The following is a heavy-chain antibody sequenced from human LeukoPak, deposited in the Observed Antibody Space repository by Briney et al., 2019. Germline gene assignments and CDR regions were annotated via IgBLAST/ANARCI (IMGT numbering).Heavy chain of an antibody. J-gene: IGHJ4*02. Sequence: GGSLRLSCAASGFTFSSYGMHWVRQAPGKGLEWVAFIRYDGSNKYYADSVKGRFTISRDNSKNTLYLQMNSLRAEDTAVYYCAKDQSVIAGFDYWGQGTLVTVSS. D-gene: IGHD3-16*02. V-gene: IGHV3-30*02. CDR3: AKDQSVIAGFDY. CDR2: IRYDGSNK. CDR1: GFTFSSYG.